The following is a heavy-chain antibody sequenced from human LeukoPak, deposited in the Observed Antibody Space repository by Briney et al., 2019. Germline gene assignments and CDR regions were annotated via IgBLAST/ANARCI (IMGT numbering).Heavy chain of an antibody. CDR2: IIPIFGTA. J-gene: IGHJ3*02. Sequence: ASVKVSCKASGYTFTSYGISWVRQAPGQGLEWMGGIIPIFGTANYAQKFQGRVTITADESTSTAYMELSSLRSEDTAVYYCARPRTYYYDSSGYLDAFDIWGQGTMVTVSS. V-gene: IGHV1-69*13. CDR1: GYTFTSYG. D-gene: IGHD3-22*01. CDR3: ARPRTYYYDSSGYLDAFDI.